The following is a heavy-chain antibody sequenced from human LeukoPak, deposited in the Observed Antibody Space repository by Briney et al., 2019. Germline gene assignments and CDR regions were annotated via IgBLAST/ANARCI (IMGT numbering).Heavy chain of an antibody. Sequence: SETQSLTCTVSGYSISSGYYWGWIRQPPGKGLEWIGSIYHSGSTNYNPSLKSRVTISVDTSKNQFSLKLSSVTAADTAVYYCARAGRTGPSRGSFDYWGQGTLVTVSS. V-gene: IGHV4-38-2*02. CDR2: IYHSGST. D-gene: IGHD3/OR15-3a*01. J-gene: IGHJ4*02. CDR1: GYSISSGYY. CDR3: ARAGRTGPSRGSFDY.